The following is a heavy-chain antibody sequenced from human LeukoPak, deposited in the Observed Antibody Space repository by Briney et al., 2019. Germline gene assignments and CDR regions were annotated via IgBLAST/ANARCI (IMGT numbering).Heavy chain of an antibody. D-gene: IGHD3-10*01. J-gene: IGHJ4*02. CDR2: ISGYNGKA. V-gene: IGHV1-18*01. CDR3: AKGETNRLLWVGQLLSNINPFDY. CDR1: GYTFTSYD. Sequence: GASVKVSCKASGYTFTSYDINWVRQAPGQGLEWMGWISGYNGKANYVQKFQGRVTMTTDTSTSTTYMESRSLRSDATAVYYCAKGETNRLLWVGQLLSNINPFDYWGQGTLVTVSS.